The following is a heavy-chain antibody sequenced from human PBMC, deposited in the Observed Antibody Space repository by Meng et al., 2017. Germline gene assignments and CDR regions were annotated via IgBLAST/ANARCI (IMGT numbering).Heavy chain of an antibody. Sequence: ASVKVSCKAFEYAFTDYYIHWVRRAPGQGLEWMGRIHPKSGGTNYAQNFQGRVTMTIDTSIRTDYIELTRLRSDNTAVYYCAGDLGAVGGLIYFDYWGQGTLVTVSS. CDR2: IHPKSGGT. CDR1: EYAFTDYY. J-gene: IGHJ4*02. V-gene: IGHV1-2*06. CDR3: AGDLGAVGGLIYFDY. D-gene: IGHD1-26*01.